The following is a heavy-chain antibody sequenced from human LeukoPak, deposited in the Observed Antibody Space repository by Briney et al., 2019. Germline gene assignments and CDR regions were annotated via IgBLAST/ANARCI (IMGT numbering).Heavy chain of an antibody. CDR3: ARDIASVWELPLDAFDI. Sequence: SETLSLTCTGSGGSISSYYWSWIRQPAGKGLEWIGRIYTSGSTNYNPSLKSRVTMSVDTSKNQFSLKLSSVTAADTAVYYCARDIASVWELPLDAFDIWGQGTMVTVSS. CDR2: IYTSGST. CDR1: GGSISSYY. D-gene: IGHD1-26*01. V-gene: IGHV4-4*07. J-gene: IGHJ3*02.